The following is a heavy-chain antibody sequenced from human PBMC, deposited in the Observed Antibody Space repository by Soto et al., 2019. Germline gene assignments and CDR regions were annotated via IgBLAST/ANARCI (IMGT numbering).Heavy chain of an antibody. CDR2: IYAGGGT. CDR1: GFTVSSNY. Sequence: EVQLVESGGGLIQPGGSLRLSCAASGFTVSSNYMSWVRQAPGKGLEWVSVIYAGGGTYYADSVKGRFTISRDSSKNTLYLQMNSLRAEDTAVYFCASGTSSGHYAYWGQGTLVTVSS. V-gene: IGHV3-53*01. CDR3: ASGTSSGHYAY. D-gene: IGHD1-1*01. J-gene: IGHJ4*02.